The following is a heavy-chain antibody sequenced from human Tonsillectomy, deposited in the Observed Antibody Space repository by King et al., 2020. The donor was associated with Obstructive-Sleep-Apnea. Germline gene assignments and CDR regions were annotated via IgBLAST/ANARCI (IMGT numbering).Heavy chain of an antibody. CDR3: ARVSGITGTTWFDP. Sequence: QLQESGPGLVKPSETLSLTCTVSGYSISSGYYWGWIRHPPGKGLEWSGSMYHSWRTYYNPSLKSRVTISVDTSKNQFSLRLSSVTAADTAVYYCARVSGITGTTWFDPWGQGTLVTVSS. D-gene: IGHD1-7*01. CDR1: GYSISSGYY. CDR2: MYHSWRT. V-gene: IGHV4-38-2*02. J-gene: IGHJ5*02.